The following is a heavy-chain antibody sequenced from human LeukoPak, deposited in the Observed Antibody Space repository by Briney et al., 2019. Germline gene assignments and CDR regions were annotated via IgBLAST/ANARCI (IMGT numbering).Heavy chain of an antibody. V-gene: IGHV4-39*01. CDR2: IYYSGST. CDR3: ARRNNRYYYDSSGYQGDWYFDL. J-gene: IGHJ2*01. CDR1: GGSISSSSYY. D-gene: IGHD3-22*01. Sequence: PSETLSLTCTVSGGSISSSSYYWGWIRQPPGKGLEWIGSIYYSGSTYYNPSLKSRVTISVDTSKNQFSLKLSSVTAADTAVYYCARRNNRYYYDSSGYQGDWYFDLWGRGTLVTVSS.